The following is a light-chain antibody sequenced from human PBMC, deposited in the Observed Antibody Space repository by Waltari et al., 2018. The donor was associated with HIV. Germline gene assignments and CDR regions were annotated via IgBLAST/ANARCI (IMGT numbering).Light chain of an antibody. CDR1: QGISTW. V-gene: IGKV1-12*01. CDR3: QQTNSFPFT. J-gene: IGKJ5*01. Sequence: DIQMTQFPSSVSAYVGDRVTLTCRATQGISTWLAWDQQKPGKAPKLLISGASNLEPGVPSRFSGSGSGTSFSLTITSLQADDFAVYFCQQTNSFPFTFGQGTRLEIK. CDR2: GAS.